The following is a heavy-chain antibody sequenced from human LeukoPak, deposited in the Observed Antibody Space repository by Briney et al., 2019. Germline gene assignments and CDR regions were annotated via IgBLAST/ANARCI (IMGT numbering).Heavy chain of an antibody. CDR3: ARVGGQQWLVAFFDY. CDR2: ISSSSSYI. J-gene: IGHJ4*02. V-gene: IGHV3-21*01. CDR1: GFTFSSYS. D-gene: IGHD6-19*01. Sequence: PGGSLRLSCAASGFTFSSYSMNWVRQAPGKGLEWVSSISSSSSYIYYADSVKGRFTISRDNAKNSLYLQMNSLRAEDTAVYYCARVGGQQWLVAFFDYWGQGTLVTVSS.